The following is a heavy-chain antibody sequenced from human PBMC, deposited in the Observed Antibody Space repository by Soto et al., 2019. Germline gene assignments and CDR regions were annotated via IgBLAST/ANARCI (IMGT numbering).Heavy chain of an antibody. CDR3: AREEVQRGGGAFDI. CDR1: GFTFSSYS. V-gene: IGHV3-21*01. CDR2: ISISSSYI. J-gene: IGHJ3*02. D-gene: IGHD2-15*01. Sequence: EVQLVESGGGLVKPGGSLRLSCAASGFTFSSYSMNWVRQAPGKGLEWVSSISISSSYIYYADSLKGRFTISRDNAKNSPYPQMNSLRAEVTAVYSCAREEVQRGGGAFDIWGQGTMVTVSS.